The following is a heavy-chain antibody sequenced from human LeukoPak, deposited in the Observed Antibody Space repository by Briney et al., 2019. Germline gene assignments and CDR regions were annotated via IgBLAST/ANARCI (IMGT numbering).Heavy chain of an antibody. Sequence: SQTLSLTCTVSGGSISSYYWSWIRQPPGKGLVWIGCIYYSGSTNYNPSLKSRDTISVDTSKNQFSLKLSSVTAADTAVYYCARHDSDGTGVDYWGQGTLVTVSS. V-gene: IGHV4-59*08. CDR3: ARHDSDGTGVDY. CDR1: GGSISSYY. J-gene: IGHJ4*02. D-gene: IGHD3-10*01. CDR2: IYYSGST.